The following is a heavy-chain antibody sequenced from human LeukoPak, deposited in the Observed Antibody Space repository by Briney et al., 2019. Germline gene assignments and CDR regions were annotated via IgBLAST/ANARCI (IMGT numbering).Heavy chain of an antibody. Sequence: PGGSLRLSCTASGFTFNDAWMSWVRQAPGKGLEWVGRIIGKTDGGTTDYAAPVKGRFTISRDDSKNTLYLQMNSLKVEDTAVYYCTRGYCSGGGCSGFHNWFDPWGQGALVTVSS. J-gene: IGHJ5*02. CDR1: GFTFNDAW. CDR2: IIGKTDGGTT. D-gene: IGHD2-15*01. CDR3: TRGYCSGGGCSGFHNWFDP. V-gene: IGHV3-15*05.